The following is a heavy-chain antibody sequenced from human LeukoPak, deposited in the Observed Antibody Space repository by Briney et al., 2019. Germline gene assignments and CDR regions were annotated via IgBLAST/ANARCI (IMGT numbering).Heavy chain of an antibody. CDR2: IYHSGST. CDR3: ARGGYSGLDYSI. CDR1: GGSLSTYY. J-gene: IGHJ4*02. V-gene: IGHV4-59*01. Sequence: SETLSLTCTVSGGSLSTYYWNWIRQPPGKGLEWVGYIYHSGSTKYNPSLKSRITISVDTSKNQFSLEVSSVTAADTAVYYCARGGYSGLDYSIWGQGTLVTVSS. D-gene: IGHD5-12*01.